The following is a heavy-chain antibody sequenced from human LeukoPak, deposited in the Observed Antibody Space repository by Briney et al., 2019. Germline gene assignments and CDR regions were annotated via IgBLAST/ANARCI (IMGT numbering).Heavy chain of an antibody. V-gene: IGHV4-59*08. D-gene: IGHD1-14*01. CDR2: IYYSGST. J-gene: IGHJ4*02. Sequence: SETLSLTCTASGGSISSYSWSWIRQPPGKGLKWIGYIYYSGSTNYNPSFKSRVSISVDTSKNQFSLKLTSVTAADTAVYYCARLKTTHFDYWGQGILVTVSS. CDR3: ARLKTTHFDY. CDR1: GGSISSYS.